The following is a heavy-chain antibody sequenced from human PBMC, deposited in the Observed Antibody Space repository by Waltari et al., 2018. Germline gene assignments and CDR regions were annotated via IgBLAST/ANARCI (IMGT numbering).Heavy chain of an antibody. CDR1: GFSLSTFG. Sequence: QVQLVESGGGVVQPGMSLRLPCAASGFSLSTFGMHWVRQAPGKGLEWVALIWFGGGDTYYADSVRGRFTISRDNSKNTLYLDINSLRVDDTAIYHCAKDAFGNTYLDYWGQGTLVTVSS. CDR3: AKDAFGNTYLDY. CDR2: IWFGGGDT. J-gene: IGHJ4*02. D-gene: IGHD3-10*01. V-gene: IGHV3-33*06.